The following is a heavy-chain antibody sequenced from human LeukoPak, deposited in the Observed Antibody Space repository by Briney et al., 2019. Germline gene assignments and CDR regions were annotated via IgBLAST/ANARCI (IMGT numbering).Heavy chain of an antibody. D-gene: IGHD2-21*01. J-gene: IGHJ6*03. CDR1: GYTFTSYD. CDR3: ARDLWHIARYGHYMDV. CDR2: MNPNSGNT. V-gene: IGHV1-8*03. Sequence: GASVKVSCKASGYTFTSYDINWVRQATGQGLEWMGWMNPNSGNTGYAQKFQGRVTITRNTSISTAYMELSSLRSEDTAVYYCARDLWHIARYGHYMDVWGKGTTVTISS.